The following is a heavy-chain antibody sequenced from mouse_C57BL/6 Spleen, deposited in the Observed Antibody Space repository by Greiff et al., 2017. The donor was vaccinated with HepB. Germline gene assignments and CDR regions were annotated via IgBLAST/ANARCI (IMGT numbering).Heavy chain of an antibody. CDR2: ISDGGSYT. V-gene: IGHV5-4*01. J-gene: IGHJ2*01. Sequence: EVQLMESGGGLVKPGGSLKLSCAASGFTFSSYAMSWVRQTPEKRLEWVATISDGGSYTYYPDNVKGRFTISRDNAKNNLYLQMSHLKSEDTAMYYCARENRYFDYWGQGTTLTVSS. CDR1: GFTFSSYA. CDR3: ARENRYFDY.